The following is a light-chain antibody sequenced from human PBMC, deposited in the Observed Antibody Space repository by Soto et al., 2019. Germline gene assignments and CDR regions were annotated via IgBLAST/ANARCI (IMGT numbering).Light chain of an antibody. Sequence: QLLLTQSPSASAALGASVKLTCTLSSGHSSYAIAWHQQQPEKGPRYLMKLNSDGSHNKGDGIPDRFSGSSSGAERYLTISSLQSEDEADYYCQTWDTGILFGGGTKLTVL. CDR1: SGHSSYA. V-gene: IGLV4-69*01. CDR2: LNSDGSH. J-gene: IGLJ3*02. CDR3: QTWDTGIL.